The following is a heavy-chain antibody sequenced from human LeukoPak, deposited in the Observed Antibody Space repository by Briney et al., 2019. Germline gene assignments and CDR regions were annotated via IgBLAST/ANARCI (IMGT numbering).Heavy chain of an antibody. CDR2: IYYSGST. CDR3: ARGLIRQSAFDI. Sequence: PSETLSLTCTVSGGSISSYYWSWIRQPPGKGLGWIAYIYYSGSTNYNPSLKSRVTISIDTSKNQFSLKLNSVTAADMAVYYCARGLIRQSAFDIWGQGTMVTVSS. V-gene: IGHV4-59*01. D-gene: IGHD2-8*01. J-gene: IGHJ3*02. CDR1: GGSISSYY.